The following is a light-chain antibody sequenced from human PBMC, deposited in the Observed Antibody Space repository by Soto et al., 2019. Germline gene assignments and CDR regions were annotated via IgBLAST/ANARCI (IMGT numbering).Light chain of an antibody. CDR3: QQYNNWPIT. J-gene: IGKJ5*01. V-gene: IGKV3-15*01. CDR2: DAS. CDR1: QSVSNF. Sequence: EIVLTQSLATLSLSPGERATLSCRASQSVSNFLAWFQQKPGRAPRLLIYDASTRATGIPVRFSGSGSGTEFTLTISSLQSENFAVYYCQQYNNWPITFGQGTRLE.